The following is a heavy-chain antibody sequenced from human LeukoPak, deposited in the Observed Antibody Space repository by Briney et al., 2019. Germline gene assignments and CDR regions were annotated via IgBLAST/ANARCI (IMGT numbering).Heavy chain of an antibody. V-gene: IGHV4-59*01. CDR2: IYYSGST. D-gene: IGHD3-22*01. J-gene: IGHJ4*02. Sequence: SETLSLTCTVSGGSISSYYWSWIRQPPGKGLEWIGYIYYSGSTNYNPSLKSRVTISVDTSKNQFSLKLSSVTAADTAVYYCARYYYDSSGYYQSRVPFDYWGQGTLVTVSS. CDR3: ARYYYDSSGYYQSRVPFDY. CDR1: GGSISSYY.